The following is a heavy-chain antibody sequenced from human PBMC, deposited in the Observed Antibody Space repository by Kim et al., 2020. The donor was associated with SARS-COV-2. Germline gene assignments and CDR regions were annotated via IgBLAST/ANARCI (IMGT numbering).Heavy chain of an antibody. Sequence: SETLSLTCAVYGGSFSGYYWSWIRQPPGKGLEWIGEINHSGSTNYNPSLKSRVTISVDTSKNQFSLKLSSVTAADTAVYYCATYSNYEYYFDYWGQGTLV. CDR3: ATYSNYEYYFDY. V-gene: IGHV4-34*01. D-gene: IGHD4-4*01. CDR1: GGSFSGYY. J-gene: IGHJ4*02. CDR2: INHSGST.